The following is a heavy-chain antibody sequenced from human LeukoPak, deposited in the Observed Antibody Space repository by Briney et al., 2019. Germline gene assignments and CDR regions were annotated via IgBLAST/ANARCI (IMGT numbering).Heavy chain of an antibody. V-gene: IGHV4-34*01. CDR3: ARGRGGGRYFDY. Sequence: SGTLSLTCAVYGGSFSGYYWSWIRQPPGKGLEWIGEINHSGSTNYNPSLKSRVTISVDTSKNQFSLKLSSVTAAGTAVYYCARGRGGGRYFDYWGQGTLVTVSS. CDR2: INHSGST. D-gene: IGHD1-26*01. J-gene: IGHJ4*02. CDR1: GGSFSGYY.